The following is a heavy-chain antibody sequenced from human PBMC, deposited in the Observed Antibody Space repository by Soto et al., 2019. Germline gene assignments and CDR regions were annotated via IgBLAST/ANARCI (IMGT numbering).Heavy chain of an antibody. J-gene: IGHJ4*02. CDR2: IRNKAYSYTT. V-gene: IGHV3-72*01. CDR3: VKGHRALDN. CDR1: GFTFRDSY. Sequence: EVQLVESGGGLVQPGGSPRLSCAASGFTFRDSYMDWVRQAPGKGLEWFGRIRNKAYSYTTEYAASVKGRSSISRDDSKNSLYLQMNSLKTEDRAAYYCVKGHRALDNWAQGTLVTVSS.